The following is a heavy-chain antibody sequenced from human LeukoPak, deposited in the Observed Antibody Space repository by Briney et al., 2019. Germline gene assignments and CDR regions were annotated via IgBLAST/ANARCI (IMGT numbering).Heavy chain of an antibody. CDR1: GYNFTSYW. V-gene: IGHV5-51*01. CDR3: ARLLRNIAAAVYYFDY. J-gene: IGHJ4*02. Sequence: GASLKISCKGSGYNFTSYWIGWVRQMTGKRLEWMRIIYPGDSDTRYSPSFQGQVTISADKSISTAYLQWSSLKASDTAMYYCARLLRNIAAAVYYFDYWGQGTLVTVSS. CDR2: IYPGDSDT. D-gene: IGHD6-13*01.